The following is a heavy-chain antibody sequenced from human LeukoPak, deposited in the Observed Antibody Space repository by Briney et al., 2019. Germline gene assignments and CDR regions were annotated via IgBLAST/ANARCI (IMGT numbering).Heavy chain of an antibody. CDR2: INRSGST. J-gene: IGHJ6*02. CDR3: ARVPYSNYFDYYYGMDV. Sequence: SETLSLTCAVYGGSFSGYYWSWIRQPPGKGLEWIGEINRSGSTNYNPSLKSRVTISVDTSKNQFSLKLSSVIAADTAVYYCARVPYSNYFDYYYGMDVWGQGTTVTVSS. V-gene: IGHV4-34*01. CDR1: GGSFSGYY. D-gene: IGHD4-11*01.